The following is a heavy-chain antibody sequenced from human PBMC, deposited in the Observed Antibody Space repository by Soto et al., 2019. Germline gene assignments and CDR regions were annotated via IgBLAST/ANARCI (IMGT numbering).Heavy chain of an antibody. Sequence: GRSMRLSCVASGFTFSTFNMNWVRQDQGKGPEGVSHIHGTRVSMQYADSVKGPFTFTRGNAKRSVYPQMDILRVEDTAVDYCAREGALKPFSSWGQGALVTVSS. J-gene: IGHJ5*01. V-gene: IGHV3-21*01. CDR2: IHGTRVSM. CDR1: GFTFSTFN. CDR3: AREGALKPFSS.